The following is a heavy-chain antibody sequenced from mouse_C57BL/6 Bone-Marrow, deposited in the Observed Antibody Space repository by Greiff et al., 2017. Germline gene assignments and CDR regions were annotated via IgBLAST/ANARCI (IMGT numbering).Heavy chain of an antibody. Sequence: VQLKESGAELVRPGASVKLSCKASGYTFTDYYINWVKQRPGQGLEWIARIYPGSGNTYYNEKFKGKATLTAEKSSSTAYMQLSSLTSEDSAVYFCARRYYGSSYGFAYWGQGTLVTVSA. CDR3: ARRYYGSSYGFAY. D-gene: IGHD1-1*01. CDR1: GYTFTDYY. CDR2: IYPGSGNT. V-gene: IGHV1-76*01. J-gene: IGHJ3*01.